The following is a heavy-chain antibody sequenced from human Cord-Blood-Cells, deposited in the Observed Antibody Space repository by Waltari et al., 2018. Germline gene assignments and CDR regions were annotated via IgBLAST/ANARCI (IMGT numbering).Heavy chain of an antibody. J-gene: IGHJ4*02. CDR3: ARDQMSWGSLFDY. Sequence: EVQLVESGGGLVQPGGSLRLSCAASGFTFSSYWMSWVRQAPGQGLEWVANIKQDGSEKYYVDSVKGRFTISRDNAKNSLYLQMNSLRAEDTAVYYCARDQMSWGSLFDYWGQGTLVTVSS. V-gene: IGHV3-7*01. D-gene: IGHD7-27*01. CDR2: IKQDGSEK. CDR1: GFTFSSYW.